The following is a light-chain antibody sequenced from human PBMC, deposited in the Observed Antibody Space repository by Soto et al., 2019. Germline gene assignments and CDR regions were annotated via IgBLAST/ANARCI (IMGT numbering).Light chain of an antibody. CDR3: QQYGSSPPWT. Sequence: EIVLTQSPGTLSLSPGERATLSCRASQSITNNYLAWYQQKPGRAHRLLIYGASSRATGIPDRFSGSVSGTGFTLTISRLEPEDFAVYYCQQYGSSPPWTFGQGTRLEIK. CDR1: QSITNNY. CDR2: GAS. J-gene: IGKJ5*01. V-gene: IGKV3-20*01.